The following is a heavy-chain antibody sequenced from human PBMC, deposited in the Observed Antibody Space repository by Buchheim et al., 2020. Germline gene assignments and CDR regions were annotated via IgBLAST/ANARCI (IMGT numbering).Heavy chain of an antibody. CDR1: GFTFSSYA. CDR2: ISYDGSNK. D-gene: IGHD2-2*01. J-gene: IGHJ6*02. V-gene: IGHV3-30*04. CDR3: ARGGYQLLVDYYYYGMDV. Sequence: QVQLVESGGGVVQPGRSLRLSCAASGFTFSSYAMHWVRQAPGKGLEWVAVISYDGSNKYYADSVKGRLTISRDNSKNPLYLQMNSLRAEDTAVYYCARGGYQLLVDYYYYGMDVWGQGTT.